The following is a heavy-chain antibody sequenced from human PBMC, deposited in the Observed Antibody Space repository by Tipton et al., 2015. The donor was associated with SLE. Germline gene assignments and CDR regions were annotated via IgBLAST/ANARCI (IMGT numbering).Heavy chain of an antibody. CDR1: GFAVSKNY. V-gene: IGHV3-53*05. Sequence: GSLRLSCAVSGFAVSKNYMSWVRQAPGKGLEWVSVIYSDDKTYYADSVKGRFTTSRDNSKNTLYLQMNSLRTEDTAVYFCARDQLGNLDYWGQGTRVTVSA. CDR3: ARDQLGNLDY. J-gene: IGHJ4*02. CDR2: IYSDDKT. D-gene: IGHD7-27*01.